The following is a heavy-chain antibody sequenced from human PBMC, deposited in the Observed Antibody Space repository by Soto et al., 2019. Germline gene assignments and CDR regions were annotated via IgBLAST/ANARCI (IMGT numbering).Heavy chain of an antibody. CDR3: SRGHRTVVFGIIWPYDGMYV. V-gene: IGHV4-34*01. CDR2: IYDSGST. CDR1: GGSFSGHY. J-gene: IGHJ6*02. Sequence: QVQLQQRGAGLLKPSETLSLTCAVYGGSFSGHYWNWIRQPPGKGLEWIGEIYDSGSTNYHPSLKSRVTISVDQSKNQFSLKFTSVTAADMAVYYCSRGHRTVVFGIIWPYDGMYVWVHGTTVTVSS. D-gene: IGHD3-3*01.